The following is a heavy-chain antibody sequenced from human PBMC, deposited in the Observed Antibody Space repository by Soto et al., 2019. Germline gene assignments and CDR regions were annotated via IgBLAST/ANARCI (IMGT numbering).Heavy chain of an antibody. D-gene: IGHD2-2*02. CDR3: ARHISRYCSRNSSYKPNWYYGMDV. Sequence: GESLKISCKGSGYSFTSYWIGWVRQMPGKGLEWRGIIYPGDSDTRYSPSFQGQVTISADKSISTAYLQWSSLKASDTAMYYCARHISRYCSRNSSYKPNWYYGMDVWGQGTTVTVSS. CDR1: GYSFTSYW. V-gene: IGHV5-51*01. CDR2: IYPGDSDT. J-gene: IGHJ6*02.